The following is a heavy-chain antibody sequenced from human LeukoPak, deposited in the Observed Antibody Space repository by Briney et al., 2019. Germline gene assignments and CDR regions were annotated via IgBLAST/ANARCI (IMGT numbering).Heavy chain of an antibody. CDR2: INPNSGGT. V-gene: IGHV1-2*02. J-gene: IGHJ4*02. CDR3: AREELWFGELSCLDY. CDR1: GYTFTGYY. Sequence: ASVKVSCKASGYTFTGYYMHWVRQAPGQGLEWVGWINPNSGGTNYAQKFQGRVTVTRDTSISTAYMELSRLRSDDTAVYYCAREELWFGELSCLDYWGQGILVTVSS. D-gene: IGHD3-10*01.